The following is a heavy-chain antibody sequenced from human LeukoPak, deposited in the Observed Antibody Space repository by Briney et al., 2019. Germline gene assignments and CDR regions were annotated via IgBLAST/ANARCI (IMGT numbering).Heavy chain of an antibody. V-gene: IGHV4-61*02. J-gene: IGHJ4*02. CDR2: IYTSGST. CDR3: ARTGGDYSYYFDS. Sequence: PSQTLSLTCTVSGDSISSGSYYCNWIRQPAGKVLEWIGRIYTSGSTHYNPSLKSRVTISVDTSNSHFSLKLNSVTPAATAVYYCARTGGDYSYYFDSWGQGTLVTVSS. CDR1: GDSISSGSYY. D-gene: IGHD4-17*01.